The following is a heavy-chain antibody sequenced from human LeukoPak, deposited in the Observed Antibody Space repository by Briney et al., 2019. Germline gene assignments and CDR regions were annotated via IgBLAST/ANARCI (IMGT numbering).Heavy chain of an antibody. CDR3: AREGNTYGSNWFDP. D-gene: IGHD5-18*01. V-gene: IGHV4-59*01. CDR1: GDSMSSYY. CDR2: IYYSGST. Sequence: SETLSLTCTVSGDSMSSYYWSWIRQPPGKELEWIGYIYYSGSTNYNPSLKSRVTISVDTSKNQFSLKLSSVTAADTAAYYCAREGNTYGSNWFDPWGQGTLVTVSS. J-gene: IGHJ5*02.